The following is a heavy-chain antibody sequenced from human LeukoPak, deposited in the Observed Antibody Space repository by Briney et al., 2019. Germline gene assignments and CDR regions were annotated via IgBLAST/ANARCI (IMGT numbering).Heavy chain of an antibody. J-gene: IGHJ4*02. CDR2: IKQDGSEE. V-gene: IGHV3-7*01. D-gene: IGHD4-17*01. Sequence: GGSLRLSCAASGFTFSSYWMSWVRQAPGKGLEWVANIKQDGSEENYVVSVKGRFTISRDNAKNSLYLQMNSLRAEDTAVYYCARESGSVTSEVDFDYWGQGTLVTVSS. CDR1: GFTFSSYW. CDR3: ARESGSVTSEVDFDY.